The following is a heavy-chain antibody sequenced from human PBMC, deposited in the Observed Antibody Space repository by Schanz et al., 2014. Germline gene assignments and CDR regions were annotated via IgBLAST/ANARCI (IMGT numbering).Heavy chain of an antibody. CDR1: GGSISSATYY. J-gene: IGHJ2*01. Sequence: QVQLQESGPGLVKPSQTLSLTCTVSGGSISSATYYWSWIRQPAGKALEWVGRVFPNGITNYNPSLKSRVPIPLDTPKNQFSLTLPSLTAADTAVYYCARDTTWRLDLWGRGTLVTVSS. D-gene: IGHD1-1*01. CDR2: VFPNGIT. V-gene: IGHV4-61*02. CDR3: ARDTTWRLDL.